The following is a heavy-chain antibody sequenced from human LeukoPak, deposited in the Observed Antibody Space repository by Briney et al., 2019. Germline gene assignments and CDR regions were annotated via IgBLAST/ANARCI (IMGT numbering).Heavy chain of an antibody. CDR1: GFTFSSYG. Sequence: GGSLRLSCAASGFTFSSYGMHWVRQAPGKGLEWVAFIRYDGSNKYYADSVKGRFTISRDNSKNTLYLQMNSLRAEDTAVYDCAKDRLVVVTAILLDYWGQGTLVTVSS. V-gene: IGHV3-30*02. CDR3: AKDRLVVVTAILLDY. CDR2: IRYDGSNK. J-gene: IGHJ4*02. D-gene: IGHD2-21*02.